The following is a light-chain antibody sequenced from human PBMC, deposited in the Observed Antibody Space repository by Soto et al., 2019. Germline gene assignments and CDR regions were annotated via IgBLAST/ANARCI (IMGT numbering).Light chain of an antibody. J-gene: IGLJ2*01. CDR3: QSYDSRLSVV. V-gene: IGLV1-40*01. CDR1: SSNIGAGYD. Sequence: QSVLTQPPSVSGAPGQRVTISCTGSSSNIGAGYDVHWYQQLPGTAPKLLIYVNTNRPSGVPDRFSGSKSGTSASLAITGLQAEDEADYCCQSYDSRLSVVFGGGTKLTVL. CDR2: VNT.